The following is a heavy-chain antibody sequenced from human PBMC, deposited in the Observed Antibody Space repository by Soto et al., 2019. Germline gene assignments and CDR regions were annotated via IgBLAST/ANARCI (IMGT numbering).Heavy chain of an antibody. D-gene: IGHD3-22*01. CDR2: INAGNGNT. CDR1: GYTFTSYA. CDR3: ARGDSSGYYSPHTNYYFDY. J-gene: IGHJ4*02. Sequence: GASVKVSCKASGYTFTSYAMHWVRQAPGQRLEWMGWINAGNGNTKYSQKFQGRVTITRDTSASTAYMELSSLRSEDTAVYYCARGDSSGYYSPHTNYYFDYWGQGTLVTVSS. V-gene: IGHV1-3*01.